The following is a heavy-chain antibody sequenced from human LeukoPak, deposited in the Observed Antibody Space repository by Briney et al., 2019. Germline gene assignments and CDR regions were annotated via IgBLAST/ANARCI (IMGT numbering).Heavy chain of an antibody. D-gene: IGHD3-10*01. CDR2: IGTAGDT. J-gene: IGHJ5*02. CDR1: GFTFSSYD. Sequence: PGGSLRPSCAASGFTFSSYDMHWVRQATGKGLEWVSAIGTAGDTYYPGSVKGRFTISRDNAKNSLYLQMNSLRAEDTAVYYCARTSMVRGVSMNWFDPWGQGTLVTVSS. V-gene: IGHV3-13*01. CDR3: ARTSMVRGVSMNWFDP.